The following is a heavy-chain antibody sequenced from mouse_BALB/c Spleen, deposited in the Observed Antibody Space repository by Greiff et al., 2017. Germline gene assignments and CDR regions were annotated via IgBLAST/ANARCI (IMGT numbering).Heavy chain of an antibody. D-gene: IGHD2-14*01. CDR2: INPSTGYT. V-gene: IGHV1-7*01. Sequence: QVQLKESGAELAKPGASVKMSCKASGYTFTSYWMHWVKQRPGQGLEWIGYINPSTGYTEYNQKFKDKATLTADKSSSTAYMQLSSLTSEDSAVYYCAREGDRYDFDYWGQGTTLTVSS. J-gene: IGHJ2*01. CDR1: GYTFTSYW. CDR3: AREGDRYDFDY.